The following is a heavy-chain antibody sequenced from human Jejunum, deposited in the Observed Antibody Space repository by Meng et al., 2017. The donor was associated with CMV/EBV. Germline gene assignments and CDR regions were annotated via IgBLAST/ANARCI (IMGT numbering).Heavy chain of an antibody. CDR1: GFTFSGYA. J-gene: IGHJ5*02. V-gene: IGHV3-23*01. D-gene: IGHD6-13*01. Sequence: GFTFSGYAMSWVRQAPGKGLEWVSAISGSGGSTYYADSVKGRFTISRDNSKNTLYLQMNSLRAEDTAVYYCAKAKGGGSLNWFDPWGQGTLVTVSS. CDR3: AKAKGGGSLNWFDP. CDR2: ISGSGGST.